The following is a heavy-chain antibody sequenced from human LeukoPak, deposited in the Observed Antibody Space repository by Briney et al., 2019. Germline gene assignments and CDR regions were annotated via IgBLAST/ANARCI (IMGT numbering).Heavy chain of an antibody. CDR1: GESFSGYY. J-gene: IGHJ6*02. CDR3: ARGGYCSGGSCYSYYYSGMDV. CDR2: INHSGST. D-gene: IGHD2-15*01. Sequence: PSETLSLTCAGYGESFSGYYWSWIRQPPGKGLEGIGEINHSGSTNDNPSLKSRVTISVDTSKHQFSLKLSSVTAADSAVYYCARGGYCSGGSCYSYYYSGMDVWGQGTTVTVSS. V-gene: IGHV4-34*01.